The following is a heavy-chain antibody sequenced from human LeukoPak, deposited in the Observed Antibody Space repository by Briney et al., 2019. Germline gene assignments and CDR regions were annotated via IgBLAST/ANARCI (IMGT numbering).Heavy chain of an antibody. V-gene: IGHV3-7*01. J-gene: IGHJ4*02. CDR3: ARGEKQWLVRAPHIDY. Sequence: PGGSLRLSCAASGFTFSSYWMSWVRQAPGKGLEWVANIKQDGSEKYYVDSVKGRFTISRDNAKNSLYLQMNSLRAEDTAVYYCARGEKQWLVRAPHIDYWGQGTLVTVSS. CDR2: IKQDGSEK. D-gene: IGHD6-19*01. CDR1: GFTFSSYW.